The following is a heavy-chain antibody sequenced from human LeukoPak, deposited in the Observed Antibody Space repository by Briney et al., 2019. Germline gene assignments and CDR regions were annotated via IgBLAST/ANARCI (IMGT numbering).Heavy chain of an antibody. D-gene: IGHD5-12*01. V-gene: IGHV3-21*01. Sequence: GGSLRLSCAASGFTFSSYSMNWVRQAPGKGLEWVSSISSSSSYIYYAGSVKGRFTISRDNAKNSLYLQMNSLRAEDTAVYYCVREWLRLPDYWGQGTLVTVSS. CDR3: VREWLRLPDY. CDR2: ISSSSSYI. CDR1: GFTFSSYS. J-gene: IGHJ4*02.